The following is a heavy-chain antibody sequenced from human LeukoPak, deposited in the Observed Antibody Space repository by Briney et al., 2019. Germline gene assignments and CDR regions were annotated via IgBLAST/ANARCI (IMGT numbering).Heavy chain of an antibody. D-gene: IGHD3-10*01. Sequence: GGSLRLSCAASGFTFSSYGMHWVRQAPGKGLEWVAFIRYDGSNKYYADSVKGRFTISRDNSQNTLYLQMNSLRAEDTAVYYCASSGVYGSGSYPLYYYYYNGMDVWGQGTTVTVSS. CDR1: GFTFSSYG. CDR3: ASSGVYGSGSYPLYYYYYNGMDV. V-gene: IGHV3-30*02. CDR2: IRYDGSNK. J-gene: IGHJ6*02.